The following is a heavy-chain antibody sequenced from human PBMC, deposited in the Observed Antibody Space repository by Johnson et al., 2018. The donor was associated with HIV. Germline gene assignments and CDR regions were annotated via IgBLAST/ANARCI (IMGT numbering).Heavy chain of an antibody. D-gene: IGHD1-26*01. CDR3: GRETAGATNDAFDI. J-gene: IGHJ3*02. V-gene: IGHV3-13*01. Sequence: VQLVESGGGLVQPGGSLRLSCAASGFTFSSYDMHWVRQATGKGLEWVSAIGTAGDTYYPGSVKGRFTISRENAKNSLYLQMNSLRAGDTAVYYCGRETAGATNDAFDIWGQGTMVTVSS. CDR2: IGTAGDT. CDR1: GFTFSSYD.